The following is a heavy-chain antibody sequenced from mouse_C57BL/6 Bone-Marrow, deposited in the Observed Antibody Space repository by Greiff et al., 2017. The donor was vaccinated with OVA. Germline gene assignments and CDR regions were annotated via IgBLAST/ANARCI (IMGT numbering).Heavy chain of an antibody. D-gene: IGHD2-13*01. Sequence: EVQLVEPGGGLVKPGGSLKLSCAASGFTFSSYTMPWVRQTPGKRLEWVATISVGGGNTYYPDRVKGRFTVTIDNAKNTLYLQMSSLRSEDTALYYCARDGDYPYYFDYGGRGTTPTVTS. J-gene: IGHJ2*01. CDR2: ISVGGGNT. CDR1: GFTFSSYT. CDR3: ARDGDYPYYFDY. V-gene: IGHV5-9*01.